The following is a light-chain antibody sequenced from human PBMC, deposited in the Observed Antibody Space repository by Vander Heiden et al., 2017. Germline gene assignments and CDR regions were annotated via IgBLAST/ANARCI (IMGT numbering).Light chain of an antibody. J-gene: IGLJ1*01. CDR2: DVS. CDR1: SSDVGGYNY. CDR3: SSYTSSSTLYV. V-gene: IGLV2-14*01. Sequence: QPASVSGSPGQSITISCTGTSSDVGGYNYVSWYQQHPGKAPKLMIYDVSNRPSGVSNRFSGSKSGNTASLTISGLQAEDDADYYCSSYTSSSTLYVFGTGTKVTVL.